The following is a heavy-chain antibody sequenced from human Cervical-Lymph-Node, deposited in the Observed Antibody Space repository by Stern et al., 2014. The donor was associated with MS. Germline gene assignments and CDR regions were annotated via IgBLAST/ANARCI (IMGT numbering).Heavy chain of an antibody. J-gene: IGHJ4*02. CDR3: MRIDLYSAYEPV. CDR1: GYRFTSYW. V-gene: IGHV5-51*03. D-gene: IGHD5-12*01. Sequence: EDQLVESGAEVKKPGESLTISCKTSGYRFTSYWIGWVRQMPGKGLEWMGMIHPRDSDTRYSPSFQGHIIISVDTSIDTAYLQWNILKAADIAMFYCMRIDLYSAYEPVWGQGTLVTVSS. CDR2: IHPRDSDT.